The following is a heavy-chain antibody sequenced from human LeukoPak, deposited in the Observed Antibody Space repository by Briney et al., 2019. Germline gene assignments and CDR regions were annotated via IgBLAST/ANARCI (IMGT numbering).Heavy chain of an antibody. CDR3: ARYFDWFDYYGMDV. V-gene: IGHV1-8*01. Sequence: ASVKVSCKASGYTFTSYDINWVRQATGQGQEWRGWMNPNSGNTGYAQKVQGRVTMTRNTSISTAYMELSSLRSEDTAVYYCARYFDWFDYYGMDVWGQGTTVTVSS. CDR2: MNPNSGNT. D-gene: IGHD3-9*01. J-gene: IGHJ6*02. CDR1: GYTFTSYD.